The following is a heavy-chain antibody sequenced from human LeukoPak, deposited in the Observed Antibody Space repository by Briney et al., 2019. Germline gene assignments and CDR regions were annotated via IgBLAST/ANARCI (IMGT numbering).Heavy chain of an antibody. Sequence: GASVKVSCKASGYTFTRYYVHWVRQAPGQGLEGMGIINLSGGTTSYEQQFQGRVTMTSDTSTSTVYMELSSLRSEDTAVYYWARDWGQQLGRDCFDYWGQGTLVTVPS. CDR3: ARDWGQQLGRDCFDY. J-gene: IGHJ4*02. D-gene: IGHD6-13*01. CDR2: INLSGGTT. CDR1: GYTFTRYY. V-gene: IGHV1-46*01.